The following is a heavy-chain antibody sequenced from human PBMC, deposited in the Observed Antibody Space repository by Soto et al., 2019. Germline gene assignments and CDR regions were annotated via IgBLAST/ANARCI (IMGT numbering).Heavy chain of an antibody. V-gene: IGHV1-18*01. D-gene: IGHD3-22*01. Sequence: QVQLVQSGAEVKKPGASVKVSCKASGYTFTSYGISWVRQAPGQGLEWMGWISAYNGNTNYAQKLQGRVTMTTDTSTSTAYMELRSLRSDDTAVYYCARESYYYDSSGYSSDYYYGMDVWGPGTTVTVSS. CDR2: ISAYNGNT. CDR1: GYTFTSYG. CDR3: ARESYYYDSSGYSSDYYYGMDV. J-gene: IGHJ6*02.